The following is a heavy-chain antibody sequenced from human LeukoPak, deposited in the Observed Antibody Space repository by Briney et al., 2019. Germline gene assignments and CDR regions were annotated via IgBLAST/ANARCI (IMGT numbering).Heavy chain of an antibody. D-gene: IGHD5-12*01. Sequence: PGGSLRLSCAASGFTFSSYAMHWARQAPGKGLEYVSAISSNGGSTYYANSVKGRFTISRDNSKNTLYLQMGSLRAEDMAVYYCARDSGMATIYWGQGTLVTVSS. J-gene: IGHJ4*02. V-gene: IGHV3-64*01. CDR2: ISSNGGST. CDR1: GFTFSSYA. CDR3: ARDSGMATIY.